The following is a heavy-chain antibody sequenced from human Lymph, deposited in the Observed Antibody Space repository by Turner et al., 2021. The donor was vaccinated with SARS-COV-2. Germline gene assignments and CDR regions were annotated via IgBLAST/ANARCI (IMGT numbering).Heavy chain of an antibody. CDR1: GYTFTGSY. CDR3: ARDVERYNDFWSGYSGGYGMDV. D-gene: IGHD3-3*01. V-gene: IGHV1-2*02. Sequence: QVQLVQSGAEVKKPGASVKVSCKASGYTFTGSYMHWVRQSPGQGLEWMGRINPNSGGTNYAQKFQGRVTMTRDTSISAAYMELSRLRSDDTAVYYCARDVERYNDFWSGYSGGYGMDVWGQGTTVTVSS. CDR2: INPNSGGT. J-gene: IGHJ6*02.